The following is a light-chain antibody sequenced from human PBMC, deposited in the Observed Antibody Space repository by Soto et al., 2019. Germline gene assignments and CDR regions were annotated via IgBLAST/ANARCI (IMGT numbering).Light chain of an antibody. V-gene: IGKV1-8*01. CDR3: QQYYSYVRT. J-gene: IGKJ1*01. CDR2: AAS. CDR1: QGISSY. Sequence: AIRMTQSPSSFSASTGDRVTITCRASQGISSYLAWYQQKPGKAHKLLIYAASTLQSGVPSRFSGSGSGTDFTLTISCLQSEDVATAYCQQYYSYVRTFGQGTKVEIK.